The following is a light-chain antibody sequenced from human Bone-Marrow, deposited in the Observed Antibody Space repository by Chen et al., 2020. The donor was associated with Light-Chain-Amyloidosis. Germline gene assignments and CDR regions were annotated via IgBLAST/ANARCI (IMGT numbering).Light chain of an antibody. V-gene: IGLV3-25*03. CDR1: DLPTKY. CDR2: RDT. J-gene: IGLJ2*01. Sequence: SYELTQPPSVSVSPGQTSRITCSGDDLPTKYAYWYQQKPGHAPVLVIHRDTERPSGISERFSGSSSGTTATLTISGVQAEGEADYHCQSADSSGTYEVIFGRGTKLTVL. CDR3: QSADSSGTYEVI.